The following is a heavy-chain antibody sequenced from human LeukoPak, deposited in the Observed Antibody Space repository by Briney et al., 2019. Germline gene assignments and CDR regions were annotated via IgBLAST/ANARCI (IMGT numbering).Heavy chain of an antibody. D-gene: IGHD6-19*01. CDR2: IYTSGST. V-gene: IGHV4-4*07. CDR3: ARRTGYSSGWWAYYYYYMDV. Sequence: SETLSLTCTVSGGSISSYYWSWIRQPAGKGLEWIGRIYTSGSTNYNPSLKSRVTMSVDTSKNQFSLKLSSVTAADTAVYYCARRTGYSSGWWAYYYYYMDVWGKGTTVTISS. J-gene: IGHJ6*03. CDR1: GGSISSYY.